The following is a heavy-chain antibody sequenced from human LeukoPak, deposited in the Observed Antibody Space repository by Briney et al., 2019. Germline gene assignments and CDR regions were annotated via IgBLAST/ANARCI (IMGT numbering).Heavy chain of an antibody. CDR2: IIPIFGTA. J-gene: IGHJ4*02. CDR3: ARVSSGYSSSWYSYFDY. V-gene: IGHV1-69*13. CDR1: GGTFSSYA. Sequence: SVKVSCKASGGTFSSYAFSWVRQAPGQGLEWMGGIIPIFGTANYAQKFQGRVTITADESTSTAYMELSSLRSEDTAVYYCARVSSGYSSSWYSYFDYWGQGTLVTVSS. D-gene: IGHD6-13*01.